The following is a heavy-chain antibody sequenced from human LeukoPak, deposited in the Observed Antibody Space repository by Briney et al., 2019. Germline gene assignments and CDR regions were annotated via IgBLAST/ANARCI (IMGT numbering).Heavy chain of an antibody. J-gene: IGHJ5*02. D-gene: IGHD2-15*01. CDR2: ISAYNGNT. V-gene: IGHV1-18*04. CDR1: GYTFTSYG. Sequence: ASVKVSCKASGYTFTSYGISTVRQAPGQRLEWMGWISAYNGNTNYAQKLQGRVTMTTDTSTSTAYMELRSLRSDDTGVYDCARAPYCSGGSCPRPDWFDPWGQGTLVTVSS. CDR3: ARAPYCSGGSCPRPDWFDP.